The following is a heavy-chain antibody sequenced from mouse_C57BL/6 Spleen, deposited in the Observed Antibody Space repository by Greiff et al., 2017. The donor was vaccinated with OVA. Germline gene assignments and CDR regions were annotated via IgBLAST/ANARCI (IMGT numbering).Heavy chain of an antibody. D-gene: IGHD2-5*01. J-gene: IGHJ2*01. Sequence: VQLQQSGPELVKPGASVKLSCKASGYTFTDYNMHWVKQSHGKSLEWIGYINPNNGGTSYNQKFKGKATLTVNKSSSTAYMELRSLTSEDSAVYYCARYSIEGYYFDYWGQGTTLTVSS. CDR2: INPNNGGT. CDR1: GYTFTDYN. V-gene: IGHV1-22*01. CDR3: ARYSIEGYYFDY.